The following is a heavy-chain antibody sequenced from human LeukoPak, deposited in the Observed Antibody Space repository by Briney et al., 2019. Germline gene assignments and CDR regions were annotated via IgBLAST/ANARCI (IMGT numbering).Heavy chain of an antibody. J-gene: IGHJ4*02. V-gene: IGHV4-61*01. CDR3: ARVPISTTARGYFDY. Sequence: PSETLSLTCTVSGGSVISGCYYWSWIWQPPGKGLEWIGYIYYSGSTTYNPSLKSRVTISVDTSKNKFSLKLSSVTAADTAVYYCARVPISTTARGYFDYWGQGTLVTVSS. CDR1: GGSVISGCYY. D-gene: IGHD4-17*01. CDR2: IYYSGST.